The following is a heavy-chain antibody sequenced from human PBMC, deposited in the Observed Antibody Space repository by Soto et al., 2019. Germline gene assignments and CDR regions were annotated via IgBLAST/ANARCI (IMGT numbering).Heavy chain of an antibody. D-gene: IGHD1-26*01. V-gene: IGHV1-18*01. CDR2: ISAYNGNT. J-gene: IGHJ5*02. Sequence: GAPVKVSCKASGYTFTSYGISWARQAPGQGLEWMGRISAYNGNTNYAQKLQGRVTMTTDTSTSTAYMELRSLRSDDTAVYYCARVVGALGHWFDPWGQGTLVTVSS. CDR3: ARVVGALGHWFDP. CDR1: GYTFTSYG.